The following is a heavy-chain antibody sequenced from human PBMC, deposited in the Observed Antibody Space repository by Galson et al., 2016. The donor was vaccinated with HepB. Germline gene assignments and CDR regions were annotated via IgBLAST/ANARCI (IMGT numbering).Heavy chain of an antibody. Sequence: TLSLTCTVSGGSISSGPHFWNWIRQHAGKGLEWIGYISYSGTTYYNPSLLSRVSMSLDRSKNHFSLRLNSVTAADTAIYCCATYARQDYTLDIWGQGTMVTVSS. D-gene: IGHD2-2*02. J-gene: IGHJ3*02. CDR1: GGSISSGPHF. V-gene: IGHV4-31*03. CDR2: ISYSGTT. CDR3: ATYARQDYTLDI.